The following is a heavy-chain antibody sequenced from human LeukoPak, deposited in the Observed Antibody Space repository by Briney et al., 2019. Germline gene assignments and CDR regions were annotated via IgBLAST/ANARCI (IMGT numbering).Heavy chain of an antibody. V-gene: IGHV3-23*01. D-gene: IGHD3-10*01. J-gene: IGHJ4*02. CDR2: INGGGGNT. CDR1: GFTFSSYG. CDR3: ARRGSGSYSHFDY. Sequence: GGSLRLSCAASGFTFSSYGMSRVRQAPGKGLEWVSSINGGGGNTYYADSVKGRFTTSRDNSKNTLYLQMNSLRAEDTAVYYCARRGSGSYSHFDYWGQGTLVTVSS.